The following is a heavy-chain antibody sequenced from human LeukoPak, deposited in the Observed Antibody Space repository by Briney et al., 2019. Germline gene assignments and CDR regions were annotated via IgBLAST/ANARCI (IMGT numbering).Heavy chain of an antibody. J-gene: IGHJ4*02. Sequence: GESLKISCKGSGDIFSSYWIGWVRQMPGKGLEWMGIIYPGDSDTRYSPSFQGQVTISADKSISTAYLQWSSLKASDTAMYYCARQDAYYYDSSGYYFDYWGQGTLVTVSS. V-gene: IGHV5-51*01. CDR3: ARQDAYYYDSSGYYFDY. CDR1: GDIFSSYW. D-gene: IGHD3-22*01. CDR2: IYPGDSDT.